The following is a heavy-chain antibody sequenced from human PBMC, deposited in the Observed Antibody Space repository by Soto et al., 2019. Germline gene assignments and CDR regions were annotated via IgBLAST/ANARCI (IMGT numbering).Heavy chain of an antibody. D-gene: IGHD2-21*02. CDR1: GFTFSSYG. V-gene: IGHV3-30*18. J-gene: IGHJ4*02. CDR3: AKVQGVTAY. Sequence: QVQLVESGGGVVQPGRSLRLSCAASGFTFSSYGMHWVRQAPGKGLEWVAVISYDGSNKYYADSVKGRFTISRDNSKNTLYLHMNRLRAEDTGVYYCAKVQGVTAYWGQGTLVTVSS. CDR2: ISYDGSNK.